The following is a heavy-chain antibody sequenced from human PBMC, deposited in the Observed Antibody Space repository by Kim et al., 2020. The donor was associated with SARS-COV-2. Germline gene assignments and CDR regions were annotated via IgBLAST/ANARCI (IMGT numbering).Heavy chain of an antibody. V-gene: IGHV6-1*01. D-gene: IGHD6-13*01. Sequence: SQTLSLTCAISGDSVSTVSTVWDWIRQSTSRGLEWLGRTYHGSKWYNDYAVSVKSRITISPDTSKNQFSLQLNSVTPEDTAVYFCASYPSGTRGAFDVWGQGTMVTFSS. CDR3: ASYPSGTRGAFDV. CDR1: GDSVSTVSTV. CDR2: TYHGSKWYN. J-gene: IGHJ3*01.